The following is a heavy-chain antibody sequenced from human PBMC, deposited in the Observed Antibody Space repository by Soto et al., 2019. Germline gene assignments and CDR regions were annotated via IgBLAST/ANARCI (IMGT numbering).Heavy chain of an antibody. V-gene: IGHV4-59*12. J-gene: IGHJ5*02. CDR1: GDSISSYS. CDR3: ARDQLEGNWFDP. Sequence: SETLSLTCTVSGDSISSYSWSWIRQPPGKGLEWIGNIHYNGNTKYSPSLKSRVTMSVDTSKNHFSLKLSSVTAADTAVYYCARDQLEGNWFDPWGQGTLVTVSS. D-gene: IGHD1-1*01. CDR2: IHYNGNT.